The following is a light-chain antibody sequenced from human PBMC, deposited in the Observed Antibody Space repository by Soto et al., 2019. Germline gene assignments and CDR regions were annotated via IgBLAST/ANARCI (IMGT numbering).Light chain of an antibody. CDR1: SSDVGGYNF. Sequence: QSALTQPASVSGSPGQSITISCTGTSSDVGGYNFVSWYQQHPGKAPKLMLYNVYDRPSGISHRFSGARSGNTASLSISRLQAEDEAHYYCNSYTSISTLVFGGGAKLPVL. CDR3: NSYTSISTLV. J-gene: IGLJ2*01. CDR2: NVY. V-gene: IGLV2-14*03.